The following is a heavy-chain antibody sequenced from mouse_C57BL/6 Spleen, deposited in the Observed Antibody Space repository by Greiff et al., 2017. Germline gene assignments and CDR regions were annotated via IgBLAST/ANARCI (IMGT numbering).Heavy chain of an antibody. V-gene: IGHV1-80*01. Sequence: VKLQESGAELVKPGASVKISCKASGYAFSSYWMNWVKQRPGKGLEWIGQIYPGDGDTNYNGKFKGKATLTADKSSSTAYMQLSSLTSEDSAVYFCARSYDGYSFAYWGQGTLVTVSA. D-gene: IGHD2-3*01. J-gene: IGHJ3*01. CDR3: ARSYDGYSFAY. CDR2: IYPGDGDT. CDR1: GYAFSSYW.